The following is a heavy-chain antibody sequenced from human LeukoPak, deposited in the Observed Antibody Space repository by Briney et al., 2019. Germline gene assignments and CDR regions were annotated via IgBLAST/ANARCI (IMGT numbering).Heavy chain of an antibody. V-gene: IGHV3-21*01. D-gene: IGHD2-8*01. CDR2: ISSSSSYI. CDR3: ARDALEGCTNGVCYSTDDAFDI. CDR1: GFTFSSYS. Sequence: GSLRLSCAASGFTFSSYSMNWVRQAPGKGLEWVSSISSSSSYIYYADSAKGRFTISRDNAKNSLYLQMNSLRAEDTAVYYCARDALEGCTNGVCYSTDDAFDIWGQGTMVTVSS. J-gene: IGHJ3*02.